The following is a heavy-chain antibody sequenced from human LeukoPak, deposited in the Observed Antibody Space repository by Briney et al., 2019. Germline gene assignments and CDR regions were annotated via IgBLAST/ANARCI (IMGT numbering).Heavy chain of an antibody. CDR1: GFTFSSYS. CDR3: AKDPSDTAMVKYFDY. V-gene: IGHV3-48*01. Sequence: PGGSLRLSCAASGFTFSSYSMNWVRQAPGKGLEWVSYISSDSRTIYYADSVKGRFTISRDNSKNTLYLQVNSLRAEDTAVYYCAKDPSDTAMVKYFDYWGQGTLVSVSS. J-gene: IGHJ4*02. CDR2: ISSDSRTI. D-gene: IGHD5-18*01.